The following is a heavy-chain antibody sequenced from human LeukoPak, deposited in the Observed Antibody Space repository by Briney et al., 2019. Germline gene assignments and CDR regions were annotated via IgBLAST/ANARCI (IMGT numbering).Heavy chain of an antibody. V-gene: IGHV3-15*01. CDR1: GLTFSNAW. Sequence: GGSLRLSCAASGLTFSNAWMSWVRQAPGKGLEWVGRIKSKTDGGTTDYAAPVKGRFTISRDDSKNTLYLQMNSLKTEDTAVYYCNPATRDAFDIWGQGTMVTVSS. J-gene: IGHJ3*02. CDR3: NPATRDAFDI. CDR2: IKSKTDGGTT. D-gene: IGHD5-24*01.